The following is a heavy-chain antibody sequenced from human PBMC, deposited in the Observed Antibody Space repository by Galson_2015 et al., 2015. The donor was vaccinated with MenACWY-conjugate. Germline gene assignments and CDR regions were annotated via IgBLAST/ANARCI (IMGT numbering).Heavy chain of an antibody. J-gene: IGHJ3*01. CDR1: GFSLTTSGVG. CDR3: VPIVITYGGLSGDDAFDV. Sequence: PALVKPTQTLTLTCTFSGFSLTTSGVGVGWIRQPPGKALEWLALIYWDDDRRHSPSLRTRLAITKDTSRNQVVFTMANMDPVDTATYYCVPIVITYGGLSGDDAFDVWGLGTVVTVSS. V-gene: IGHV2-5*02. D-gene: IGHD3-16*01. CDR2: IYWDDDR.